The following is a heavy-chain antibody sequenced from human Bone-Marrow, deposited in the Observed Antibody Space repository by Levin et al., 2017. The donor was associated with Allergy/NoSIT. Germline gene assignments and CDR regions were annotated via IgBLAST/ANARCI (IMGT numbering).Heavy chain of an antibody. CDR3: AIALGDIFMVARAMDV. Sequence: SVKVSCKASGGTFSHYAVIWVRQAPGQGLEWMGRIIPVVAMTDYAEKFLGRLTLTADQSTGTSFMDLTSLTSADSGVYFCAIALGDIFMVARAMDVWGQGTSVTVSS. D-gene: IGHD2-15*01. V-gene: IGHV1-69*04. J-gene: IGHJ6*02. CDR1: GGTFSHYA. CDR2: IIPVVAMT.